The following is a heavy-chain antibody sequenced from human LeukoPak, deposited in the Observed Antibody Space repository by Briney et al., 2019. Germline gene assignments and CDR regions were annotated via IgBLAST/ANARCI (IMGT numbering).Heavy chain of an antibody. V-gene: IGHV3-30*04. CDR2: ISYDGSNK. J-gene: IGHJ3*02. Sequence: GGSLRLSCAASGFTFSSYAMHWVRQAPGKGLEWVAVISYDGSNKYYADSVKGRFTISRDNSKNTLYLQMNSLRAEDTAAYYCARGLRYFDWLGDAFDIWGQGTMVTVSS. CDR1: GFTFSSYA. CDR3: ARGLRYFDWLGDAFDI. D-gene: IGHD3-9*01.